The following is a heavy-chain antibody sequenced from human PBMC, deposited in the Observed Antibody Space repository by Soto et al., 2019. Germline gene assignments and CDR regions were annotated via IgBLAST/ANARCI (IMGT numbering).Heavy chain of an antibody. Sequence: HGESLKISCKGSGYSFTSYWIGWVRQMPGKGLEWMGIIYPGDSDTRYSPSFQGQVTISADKSISTAYLQWSSLKASDTAMYYCARHGGSSGWYQSRYYYYGMDVWGQGTTVTVSS. CDR1: GYSFTSYW. J-gene: IGHJ6*02. CDR3: ARHGGSSGWYQSRYYYYGMDV. D-gene: IGHD6-19*01. CDR2: IYPGDSDT. V-gene: IGHV5-51*01.